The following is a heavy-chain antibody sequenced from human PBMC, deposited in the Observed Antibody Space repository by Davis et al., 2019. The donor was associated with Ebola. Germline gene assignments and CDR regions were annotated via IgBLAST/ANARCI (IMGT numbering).Heavy chain of an antibody. CDR3: ARAPTVTIRGVRYYYYGMDV. V-gene: IGHV3-23*01. D-gene: IGHD4-17*01. CDR1: GFTFSSYA. CDR2: ISGSGGST. J-gene: IGHJ6*02. Sequence: GGSLRLSCAASGFTFSSYAMSWVRQAPGKGLEWVSAISGSGGSTYYADSVKGRFTISRDNAKNSLFLQMTSLRAGDTAVYYCARAPTVTIRGVRYYYYGMDVWGQGTTVTVSS.